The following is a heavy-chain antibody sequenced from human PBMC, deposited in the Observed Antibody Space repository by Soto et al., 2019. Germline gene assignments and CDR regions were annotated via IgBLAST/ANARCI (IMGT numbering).Heavy chain of an antibody. Sequence: SETLSLTCTVSGGSISTYYWTWIRQPPGKGLEWIGYIYYSGSTNYNPSLKSRVTISVDTSKNQFSLNLRSVTAADTAVYYCARGVGMQRHVDYWGQGTLVTVSS. CDR1: GGSISTYY. CDR2: IYYSGST. V-gene: IGHV4-59*01. CDR3: ARGVGMQRHVDY. J-gene: IGHJ4*02.